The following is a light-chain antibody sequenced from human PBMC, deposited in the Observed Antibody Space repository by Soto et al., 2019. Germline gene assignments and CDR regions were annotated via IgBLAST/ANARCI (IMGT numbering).Light chain of an antibody. CDR3: QQYHTDWT. J-gene: IGKJ1*01. Sequence: DIQMTQSPSSLSASVVDRVTITCQASQDISNYLNWYQQKPGKAPKLLIFAASTLVRGVPSRFSGRGSGTEFTLTISSLQADDYATFYCQQYHTDWTFGQGTKVDI. CDR1: QDISNY. CDR2: AAS. V-gene: IGKV1-33*01.